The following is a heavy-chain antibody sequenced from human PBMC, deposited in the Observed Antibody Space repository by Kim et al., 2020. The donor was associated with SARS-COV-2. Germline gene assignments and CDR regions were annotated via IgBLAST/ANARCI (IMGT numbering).Heavy chain of an antibody. CDR2: IKSKGAGGTT. CDR1: GFRFSNAW. V-gene: IGHV3-15*01. CDR3: STGYCSGDTCLP. J-gene: IGHJ6*02. D-gene: IGHD2-15*01. Sequence: GGSLRLSCAGSGFRFSNAWMSWVRQAPEKGLEWLGRIKSKGAGGTTEYAAPVKGRFTISRDDSKNTLYLEMNSLKTEDTAMYYCSTGYCSGDTCLPWGQGTTVAASS.